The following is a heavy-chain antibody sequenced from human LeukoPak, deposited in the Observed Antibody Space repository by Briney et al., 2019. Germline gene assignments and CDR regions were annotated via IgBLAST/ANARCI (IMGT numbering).Heavy chain of an antibody. Sequence: ASVNVSSRSSGYTFTIYGISGVRQAPGQGREWMGWISASNGNTNYAQKLQGRVTMTTDTSTSTAYMELRSLRSDDTAVYYCARDLTYGTIADFYCFMDAWGEGTTVTVSS. CDR3: ARDLTYGTIADFYCFMDA. J-gene: IGHJ6*03. D-gene: IGHD3-10*01. CDR2: ISASNGNT. V-gene: IGHV1-18*01. CDR1: GYTFTIYG.